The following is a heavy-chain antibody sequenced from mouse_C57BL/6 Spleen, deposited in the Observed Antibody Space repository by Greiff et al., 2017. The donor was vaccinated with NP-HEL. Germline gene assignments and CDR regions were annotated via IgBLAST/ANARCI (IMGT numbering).Heavy chain of an antibody. CDR1: GFTFSDYY. Sequence: EVKVVESGAGLVQPGGSLKLSCAASGFTFSDYYMYWVRQTPEKRLEWVAYISNGGGSTYYPDTVKGRFTISRDNAKNTLYLQMSRLKSEDTAMYYCARQGDYDRVFAYWGQGTLVTVSA. V-gene: IGHV5-12*01. CDR3: ARQGDYDRVFAY. J-gene: IGHJ3*01. CDR2: ISNGGGST. D-gene: IGHD2-4*01.